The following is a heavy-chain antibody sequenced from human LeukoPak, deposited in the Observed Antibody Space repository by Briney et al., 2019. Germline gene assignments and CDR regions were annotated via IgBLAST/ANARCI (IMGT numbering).Heavy chain of an antibody. D-gene: IGHD6-13*01. V-gene: IGHV1-8*01. CDR1: GYAFTSYD. Sequence: ASVKVSCKASGYAFTSYDINWVRQATGQGLEWMGWMNPNSGNTGYAQKFQGRVTMTRDTSISTAYMELSRLRSDDTAVYYCARGVLPGIAAAPYEFDPWGQGTLVTVSS. CDR2: MNPNSGNT. CDR3: ARGVLPGIAAAPYEFDP. J-gene: IGHJ5*02.